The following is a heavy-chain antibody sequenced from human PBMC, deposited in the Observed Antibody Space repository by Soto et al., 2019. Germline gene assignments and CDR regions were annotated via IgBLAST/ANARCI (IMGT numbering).Heavy chain of an antibody. CDR2: IFHTGTT. D-gene: IGHD1-1*01. CDR3: ARDGGEIWNNHYYYSGMDV. J-gene: IGHJ6*02. V-gene: IGHV4-38-2*02. Sequence: PSETLSLTCAVSGDSIISIYHWAWIRQPPGRSLEWIASIFHTGTTYYTPSLQSRVTISVDTSKNQFSLRLSSVTAEESAVYYCARDGGEIWNNHYYYSGMDVWGQGTTVT. CDR1: GDSIISIYH.